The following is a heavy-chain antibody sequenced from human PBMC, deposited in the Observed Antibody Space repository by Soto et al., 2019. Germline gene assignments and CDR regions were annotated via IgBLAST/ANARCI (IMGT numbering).Heavy chain of an antibody. CDR2: IYHGGTT. CDR3: ARVHVMVVAGSTFDY. D-gene: IGHD6-19*01. Sequence: SETLSLTCTVSSYSISSGSYWAWIRQPPGKGPEWIASIYHGGTTFYNPSLKSRITISADTSNNQFSLKLTSVTAADTAVYYCARVHVMVVAGSTFDYWGHGTLVTVSS. V-gene: IGHV4-38-2*02. J-gene: IGHJ4*01. CDR1: SYSISSGSY.